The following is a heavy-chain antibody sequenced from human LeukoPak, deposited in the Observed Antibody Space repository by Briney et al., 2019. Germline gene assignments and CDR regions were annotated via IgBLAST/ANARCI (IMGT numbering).Heavy chain of an antibody. CDR3: ASRETRGRFVP. J-gene: IGHJ5*02. D-gene: IGHD1-26*01. CDR1: GFTFSSYA. V-gene: IGHV3-23*01. Sequence: PGGSLRLSCAASGFTFSSYAMNWVRQAPGKGLEWVSAITSGGGSTYYADSVKGRFTISRDNSKNTLYLQMNSLRAEDTAVYYCASRETRGRFVPWGQGTLVTVSS. CDR2: ITSGGGST.